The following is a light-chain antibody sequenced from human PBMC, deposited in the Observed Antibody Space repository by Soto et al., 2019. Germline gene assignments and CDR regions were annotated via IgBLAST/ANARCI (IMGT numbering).Light chain of an antibody. Sequence: EIVLTQSPGTLSLSPGERATLSCRASQSVSSKNLAWYQQRPGQAPRVVIYGASTRATGIPERFSGSGSGTDFPLTISRLEHEDFALYYCQQYGRSPFTFGHGTKVDIK. CDR2: GAS. V-gene: IGKV3-20*01. CDR1: QSVSSKN. CDR3: QQYGRSPFT. J-gene: IGKJ3*01.